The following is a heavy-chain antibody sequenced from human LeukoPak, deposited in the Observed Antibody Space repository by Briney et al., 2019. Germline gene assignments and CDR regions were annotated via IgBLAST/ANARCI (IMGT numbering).Heavy chain of an antibody. CDR2: ISSSSSYI. CDR1: GFTFSSYS. D-gene: IGHD3-10*01. V-gene: IGHV3-21*01. J-gene: IGHJ4*02. CDR3: AGYGSGSYYWS. Sequence: GGSLRLSCAASGFTFSSYSMNWVRQAPGKGLEWVSSISSSSSYIYCADSVKGRFTISRDNAKNSLYLQMNSLRAEDTAVYYCAGYGSGSYYWSGGQGTLVTVSS.